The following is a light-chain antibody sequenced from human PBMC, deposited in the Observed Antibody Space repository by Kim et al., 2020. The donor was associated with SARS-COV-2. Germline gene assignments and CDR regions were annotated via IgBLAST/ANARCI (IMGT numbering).Light chain of an antibody. J-gene: IGLJ3*02. CDR2: YES. CDR3: QVWDVNSDHPV. V-gene: IGLV3-21*04. CDR1: NIGAKS. Sequence: APGQPASITCGVNNIGAKSVHWYRQKPGQAPVLVIHYESDRPSGIPERFSGSSSGNTATLIITRVEAGDEADYYCQVWDVNSDHPVFGGGTKLTVL.